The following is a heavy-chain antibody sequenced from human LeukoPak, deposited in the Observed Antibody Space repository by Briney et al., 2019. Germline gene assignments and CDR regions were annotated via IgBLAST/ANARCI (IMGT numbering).Heavy chain of an antibody. D-gene: IGHD1-26*01. Sequence: GGSLRLSCVVSGFTFRNAWMSWVRQAPGKGLEWVGRIKSKTDRGTTDYTPPVKGRFTISRDDSENTLYLQMNSLKTEDTAVYYCAASRSPRGATDYWGQGTLVTVSS. CDR3: AASRSPRGATDY. CDR2: IKSKTDRGTT. CDR1: GFTFRNAW. V-gene: IGHV3-15*01. J-gene: IGHJ4*02.